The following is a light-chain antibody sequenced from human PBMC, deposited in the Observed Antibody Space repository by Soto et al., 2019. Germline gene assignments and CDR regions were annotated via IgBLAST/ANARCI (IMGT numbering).Light chain of an antibody. V-gene: IGLV4-69*01. J-gene: IGLJ2*01. CDR2: LISGGSH. CDR3: QTWGTGIVI. Sequence: QLVLTQSPSASASLGASVKLTCTLSSGHSSYDIAWHQQQPEKGPRYLMKLISGGSHTKGDGIPDRFSGSSSGAERYLTISSLQSEDEADYYCQTWGTGIVIFGGGTKLTVL. CDR1: SGHSSYD.